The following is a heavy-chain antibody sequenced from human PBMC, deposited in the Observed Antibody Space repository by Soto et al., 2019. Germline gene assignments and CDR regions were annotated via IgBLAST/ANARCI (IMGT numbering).Heavy chain of an antibody. CDR2: ISAYNTNT. Sequence: ASVKVSCKASGYTFTSYGISWVRQVPGQVLEWMRWISAYNTNTNYAQKLQGGVTMTTDTSTSTSYMELRSLRSDDTAVYCRARDRLGATGDYWGQGTLVSVSS. J-gene: IGHJ4*02. CDR1: GYTFTSYG. V-gene: IGHV1-18*01. CDR3: ARDRLGATGDY. D-gene: IGHD1-26*01.